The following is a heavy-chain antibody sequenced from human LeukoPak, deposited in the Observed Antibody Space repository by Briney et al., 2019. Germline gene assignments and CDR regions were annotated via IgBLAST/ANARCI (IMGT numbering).Heavy chain of an antibody. Sequence: SETLSLTCTVSGGSISSYYWSWIRQPPGKGLEWIGYIYYSGSTNYNPSLKSRVTISVDTSKNQFFLKLSSVTAADTAVYYCARRHRSGGSCHRLDNWFDPWGQGTLVTVSS. CDR2: IYYSGST. V-gene: IGHV4-59*08. CDR3: ARRHRSGGSCHRLDNWFDP. CDR1: GGSISSYY. J-gene: IGHJ5*02. D-gene: IGHD2-15*01.